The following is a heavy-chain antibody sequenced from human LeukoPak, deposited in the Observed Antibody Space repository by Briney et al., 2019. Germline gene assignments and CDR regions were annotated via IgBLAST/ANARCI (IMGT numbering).Heavy chain of an antibody. D-gene: IGHD5-18*01. V-gene: IGHV4-39*07. CDR3: ARVRGYSYGDYYYYYYMDV. J-gene: IGHJ6*03. CDR1: GGSISSSSYY. Sequence: SETLSLTCTVSGGSISSSSYYWGWIRQPPGKGLEWIGSIYYSGSTYYNPSLKSRVTISVDTSKNQFSLKLSSVTAADTAVYYCARVRGYSYGDYYYYYYMDVWGKGTAVTVSS. CDR2: IYYSGST.